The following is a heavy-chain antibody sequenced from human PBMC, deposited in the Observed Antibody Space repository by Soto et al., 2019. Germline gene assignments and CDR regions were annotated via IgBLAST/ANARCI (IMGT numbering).Heavy chain of an antibody. V-gene: IGHV2-5*02. D-gene: IGHD5-12*01. CDR2: IYWDDDK. CDR3: AHIDPEIVTVGGHGGFDY. CDR1: GFSLTSGVG. Sequence: QITWKESGPTLVRPPQTLTLTCAFSGFSLTSGVGVGWSRQPPGMDLGWLALIYWDDDKRYSPSLKNRLTITKDTSKNQVVLTMTNVGPVDTATYFCAHIDPEIVTVGGHGGFDYWGQGTLVTVSS. J-gene: IGHJ4*02.